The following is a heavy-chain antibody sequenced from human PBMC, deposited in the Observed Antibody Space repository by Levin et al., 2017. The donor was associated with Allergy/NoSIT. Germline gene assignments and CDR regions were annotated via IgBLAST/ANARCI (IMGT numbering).Heavy chain of an antibody. D-gene: IGHD3-16*02. CDR1: GGSISSGGYY. CDR2: IYYSGST. Sequence: LRLSCTVSGGSISSGGYYWSWIRQHPGKGLEWIGYIYYSGSTYYNPSLKSRVTISVDTSKNQFSLKLSSVTAADTAVYYCARGVVDDYIWGSYRPALGNWFDPWGQGTLVTVSS. V-gene: IGHV4-31*03. J-gene: IGHJ5*02. CDR3: ARGVVDDYIWGSYRPALGNWFDP.